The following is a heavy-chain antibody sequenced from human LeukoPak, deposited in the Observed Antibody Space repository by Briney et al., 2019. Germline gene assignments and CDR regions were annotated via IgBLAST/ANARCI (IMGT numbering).Heavy chain of an antibody. V-gene: IGHV4-4*09. CDR2: IYTSGST. Sequence: SETLSLTCTVSGGSISSYYWSWIRQPPGKGLEWIGYIYTSGSTNYNPSLKSRVTISVDTSKNQFSLKLSSVTAADTAVYYCARIKKGYMDVWGKGTPVTVSS. CDR3: ARIKKGYMDV. CDR1: GGSISSYY. J-gene: IGHJ6*03.